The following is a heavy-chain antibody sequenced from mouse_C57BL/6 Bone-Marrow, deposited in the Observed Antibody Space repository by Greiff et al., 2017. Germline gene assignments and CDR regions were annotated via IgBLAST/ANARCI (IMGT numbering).Heavy chain of an antibody. D-gene: IGHD1-1*01. J-gene: IGHJ2*01. CDR2: INPGSGST. Sequence: QVQLQQSGAELVRPGTSVKVSCKASGYAFTNYLIEWVKQRPGQGLEWIGVINPGSGSTNYNEKFKGKATLTADKSSSTAYMQLSSLTSEDSAVYFCARYYYGSYIDYWGQGTTLTVSS. CDR3: ARYYYGSYIDY. CDR1: GYAFTNYL. V-gene: IGHV1-54*01.